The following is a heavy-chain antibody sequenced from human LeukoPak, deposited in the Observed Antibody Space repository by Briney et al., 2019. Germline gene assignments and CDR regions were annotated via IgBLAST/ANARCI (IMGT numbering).Heavy chain of an antibody. J-gene: IGHJ5*02. CDR1: GYTFTSYD. Sequence: ASVKVSCKASGYTFTSYDINWVRQATGQGLEWMGWMNPNSGNTGYAQKFQGRVTITRNTSISTAYMELSSLRSEDTAVYYCARGRGFVVVPAEDFWFDPWAREPWSPSPQ. D-gene: IGHD2-2*01. CDR2: MNPNSGNT. V-gene: IGHV1-8*03. CDR3: ARGRGFVVVPAEDFWFDP.